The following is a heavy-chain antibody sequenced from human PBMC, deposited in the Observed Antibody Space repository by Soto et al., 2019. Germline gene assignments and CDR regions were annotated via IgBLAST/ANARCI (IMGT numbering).Heavy chain of an antibody. J-gene: IGHJ4*02. V-gene: IGHV4-34*01. Sequence: SETLSLTCAVYGGSFSGYYWSWIRQPPGKGLEWIGEINHSGSTNYNPSLKSRVTISVDTSKNQFSLKLSSVTAADTAVYYCARDLTARDYWGQGTLVTVSS. CDR3: ARDLTARDY. CDR2: INHSGST. D-gene: IGHD6-6*01. CDR1: GGSFSGYY.